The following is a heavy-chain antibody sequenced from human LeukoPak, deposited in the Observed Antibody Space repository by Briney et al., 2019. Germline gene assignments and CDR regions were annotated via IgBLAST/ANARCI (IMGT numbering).Heavy chain of an antibody. CDR2: INPNSGGT. J-gene: IGHJ6*02. CDR3: ARDMVRGVTFRKGVDYGMDV. CDR1: GYTFTGYY. D-gene: IGHD3-10*01. Sequence: ASVKVSCKASGYTFTGYYMHWVRQAPGQGLEWMGWINPNSGGTSYAQKFQGWVTMTRDTSISTAYMELSRLRSDDTAVYYCARDMVRGVTFRKGVDYGMDVWGQGTTVTVSS. V-gene: IGHV1-2*04.